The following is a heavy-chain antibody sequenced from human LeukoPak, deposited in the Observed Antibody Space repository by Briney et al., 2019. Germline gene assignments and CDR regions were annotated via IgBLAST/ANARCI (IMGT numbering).Heavy chain of an antibody. J-gene: IGHJ6*02. V-gene: IGHV3-21*04. Sequence: GGSLRLSCAASGFTFSSYSMNWVRQAPGKGLEWVSSISSSSSYIYYADSVKGRFTISRDNSKNTLYLQMNSLRAEDTAVYYCARPQKPYYYYYGMDVWGQGTTVTVSS. CDR2: ISSSSSYI. CDR1: GFTFSSYS. CDR3: ARPQKPYYYYYGMDV.